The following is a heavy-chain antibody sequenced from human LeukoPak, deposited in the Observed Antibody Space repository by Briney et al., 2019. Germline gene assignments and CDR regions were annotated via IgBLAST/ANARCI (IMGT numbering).Heavy chain of an antibody. CDR3: AELGITMIGGV. D-gene: IGHD3-10*02. CDR2: INSDGSST. CDR1: GFTFRSYW. Sequence: GGSLRLTCAASGFTFRSYWMHWVRQAPGKGLVGVSRINSDGSSTIYADSVKGRFTICRDNAKNTLYLQMNSLRAEDTAVYYCAELGITMIGGVWGKGTTVTISS. J-gene: IGHJ6*04. V-gene: IGHV3-74*01.